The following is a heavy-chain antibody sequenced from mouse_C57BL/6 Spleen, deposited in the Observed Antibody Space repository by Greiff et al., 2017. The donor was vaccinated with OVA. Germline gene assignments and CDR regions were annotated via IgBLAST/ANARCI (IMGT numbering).Heavy chain of an antibody. V-gene: IGHV1-82*01. Sequence: QVQLQQSGPELVKPGASVKISCKASGYAFSSSWMNWVKQRPGKGLEWIGRIYPGDGDTNYNGKFKGKATLTADKSSSTAYMQLSSLTSEDSAVYFCARYGWEGYWGQGTTLTVSS. CDR2: IYPGDGDT. J-gene: IGHJ2*01. CDR1: GYAFSSSW. D-gene: IGHD1-1*01. CDR3: ARYGWEGY.